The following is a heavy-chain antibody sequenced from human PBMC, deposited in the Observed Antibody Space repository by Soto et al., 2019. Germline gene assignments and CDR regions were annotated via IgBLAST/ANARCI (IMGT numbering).Heavy chain of an antibody. CDR3: ARPGEHGQPHLRLGWFDS. Sequence: GESLKISCKGLGYNFPDYWIAWVRQMPGKGLEYMGIIYPGDSDTRYSPSFQVQVTISADKSISTAYLQWNSLEASDTAMYYCARPGEHGQPHLRLGWFDSWGKGNLVTVSS. CDR2: IYPGDSDT. J-gene: IGHJ5*01. V-gene: IGHV5-51*01. CDR1: GYNFPDYW.